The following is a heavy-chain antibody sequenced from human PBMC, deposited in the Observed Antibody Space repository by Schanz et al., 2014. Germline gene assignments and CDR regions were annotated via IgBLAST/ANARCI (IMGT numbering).Heavy chain of an antibody. CDR1: GLNFDYYG. Sequence: VQLVESGGGVVQPGRSLRLSCATSGLNFDYYGMNWVRQAPGKGLEWVSGINWNGGSTGYADSVKGRFTISRDNAKNSLYLQMNSLRAEDTAVYYCAGAVATIRADSFDIWGQGTMVAVSS. J-gene: IGHJ3*02. CDR3: AGAVATIRADSFDI. D-gene: IGHD5-12*01. V-gene: IGHV3-20*04. CDR2: INWNGGST.